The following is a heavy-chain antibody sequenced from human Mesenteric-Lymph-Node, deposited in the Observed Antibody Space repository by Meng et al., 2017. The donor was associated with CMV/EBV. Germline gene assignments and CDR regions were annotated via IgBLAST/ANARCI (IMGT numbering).Heavy chain of an antibody. CDR2: INTDGSIT. D-gene: IGHD6-6*01. V-gene: IGHV3-74*01. Sequence: VASGFNFSNYWMHWVRQAPGKGLVWVSRINTDGSITTYADSVKSRFTISRDNAKNTLYLQMDSLRAEDTAVYYCARVYTSSSRFDYWGQGTLVTVSS. CDR3: ARVYTSSSRFDY. J-gene: IGHJ4*02. CDR1: GFNFSNYW.